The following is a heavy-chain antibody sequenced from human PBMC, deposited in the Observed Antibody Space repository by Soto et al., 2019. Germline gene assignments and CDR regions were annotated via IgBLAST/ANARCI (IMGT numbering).Heavy chain of an antibody. Sequence: SETLSLTCTVSGGPISDYSSSHYWSWIRQPAGKGLEWVGRVSTSGHPTYSPSLKSRVTISVDTSKNQFSLKLSSVTAADTAVYYCARVSNPYSSSFSFDYWGQGTLVTAPQ. D-gene: IGHD6-13*01. CDR1: GGPISDYSSSHY. CDR2: VSTSGHP. V-gene: IGHV4-4*07. J-gene: IGHJ4*02. CDR3: ARVSNPYSSSFSFDY.